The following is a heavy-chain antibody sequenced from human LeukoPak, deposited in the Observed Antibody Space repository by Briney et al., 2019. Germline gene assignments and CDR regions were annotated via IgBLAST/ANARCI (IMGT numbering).Heavy chain of an antibody. D-gene: IGHD2-15*01. CDR1: GGSISGYY. CDR3: ARHGYCSGGSCYSNYYYGLDV. CDR2: IYYSGST. J-gene: IGHJ6*02. Sequence: PSETLSLTCSVSGGSISGYYWNWIRQPPGKGLEWIGYIYYSGSTNYNPSLKSRVTTSIDTSKNQFSLKVSSVTAADTAVYYCARHGYCSGGSCYSNYYYGLDVWGQGTTVTVSS. V-gene: IGHV4-59*08.